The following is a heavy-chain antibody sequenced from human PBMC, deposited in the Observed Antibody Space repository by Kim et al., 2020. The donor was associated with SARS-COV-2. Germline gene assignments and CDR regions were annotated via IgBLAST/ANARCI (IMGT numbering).Heavy chain of an antibody. CDR2: VKQDGSEK. Sequence: GGSLRLSCAAPGFNFGNYWMNWVRQTPGKGLEWVANVKQDGSEKNYVDSVKGRFTISRDNAKNSLFLQMNSLRAEDTAVYYCARKLGSSYTSFDFWGQGTLVSVSS. J-gene: IGHJ4*02. V-gene: IGHV3-7*01. D-gene: IGHD6-13*01. CDR3: ARKLGSSYTSFDF. CDR1: GFNFGNYW.